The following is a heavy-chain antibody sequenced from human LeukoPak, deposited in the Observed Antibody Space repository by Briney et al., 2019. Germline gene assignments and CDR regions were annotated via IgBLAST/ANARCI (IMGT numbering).Heavy chain of an antibody. CDR1: GFTFSSYA. J-gene: IGHJ1*01. D-gene: IGHD4-23*01. CDR3: AKDPEYGANFPEYFQH. Sequence: GGSLRLSCAASGFTFSSYAMSWVRQAPGKGLEWVSTVSANGGRTYYADPVKDRFTISRDNSKNTLCLQMNSLRAEDTAVYYCAKDPEYGANFPEYFQHWGQGTLVTVSS. V-gene: IGHV3-23*01. CDR2: VSANGGRT.